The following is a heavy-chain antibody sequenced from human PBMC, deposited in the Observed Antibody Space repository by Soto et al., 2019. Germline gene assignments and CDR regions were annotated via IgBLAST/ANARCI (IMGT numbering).Heavy chain of an antibody. Sequence: QAQLVQSGADVKKPRASVRVSCKASGYSFTGYFTQWVRQAPGQGLEWMGWINLNSGGTNYAQKFQGRVTMTRDTSISTAYMELSRLRSDDTAVYYCARGGDTAMVYHGMDVWGQGTTVTVSS. CDR2: INLNSGGT. V-gene: IGHV1-2*02. CDR3: ARGGDTAMVYHGMDV. CDR1: GYSFTGYF. D-gene: IGHD5-18*01. J-gene: IGHJ6*02.